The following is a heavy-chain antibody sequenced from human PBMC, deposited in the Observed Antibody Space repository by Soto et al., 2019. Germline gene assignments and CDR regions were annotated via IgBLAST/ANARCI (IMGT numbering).Heavy chain of an antibody. CDR2: IIPFIDST. CDR1: GGTFSTHA. CDR3: ARGADQMLFGAGMDV. V-gene: IGHV1-69*06. D-gene: IGHD2-2*01. Sequence: QAQLVQSGAEVKMPGSSVKVSCKASGGTFSTHAITWVRQAPGQGLEWMGGIIPFIDSTNYAQKFQGRVTIIADTSTTTAYRELSSLRFEDTAVYYCARGADQMLFGAGMDVWGQGTTVTVSS. J-gene: IGHJ6*02.